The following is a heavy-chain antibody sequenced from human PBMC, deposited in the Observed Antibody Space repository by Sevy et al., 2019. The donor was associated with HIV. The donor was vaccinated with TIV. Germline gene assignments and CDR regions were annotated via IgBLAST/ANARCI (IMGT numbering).Heavy chain of an antibody. V-gene: IGHV3-53*01. Sequence: GGSLRLSCAASGFTVSSNYMTWVRQAPGKGLEWVSVIYSGGNTYYADSVKGRFTISRDNSKNTLYLQMNSLRADDTAVYYCARDRRGYCSSTSCYPYGMDVWGQGTTVTVSS. CDR2: IYSGGNT. J-gene: IGHJ6*02. CDR1: GFTVSSNY. CDR3: ARDRRGYCSSTSCYPYGMDV. D-gene: IGHD2-2*01.